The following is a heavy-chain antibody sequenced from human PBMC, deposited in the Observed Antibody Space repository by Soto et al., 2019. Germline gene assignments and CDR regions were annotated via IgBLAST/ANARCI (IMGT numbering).Heavy chain of an antibody. Sequence: QVQLVQSGAEVKKPGSSVKVSCKASGGTFNTYNINWVRQAPGQGLEWMGGILPIFGTTNYAQRFQGRVTITADDSTSTDYMELRSLRSEDTAVYYCARDETGDSYYYYYGMDVWGQGTTVTVTS. V-gene: IGHV1-69*01. CDR1: GGTFNTYN. D-gene: IGHD7-27*01. CDR3: ARDETGDSYYYYYGMDV. CDR2: ILPIFGTT. J-gene: IGHJ6*02.